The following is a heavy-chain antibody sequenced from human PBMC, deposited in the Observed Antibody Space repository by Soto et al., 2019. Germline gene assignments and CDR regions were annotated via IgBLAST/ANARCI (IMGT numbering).Heavy chain of an antibody. V-gene: IGHV4-59*12. Sequence: PSETLSLTCTVSGGYLSSYYWSWIRQPPGKGLEWIGYIYHSGSTYYNPSLKSRVTISVDRSKNQFSLKLSSVTAADTAVYYCARVPSPWGQGTLVTVSS. CDR1: GGYLSSYY. J-gene: IGHJ5*02. CDR2: IYHSGST. CDR3: ARVPSP.